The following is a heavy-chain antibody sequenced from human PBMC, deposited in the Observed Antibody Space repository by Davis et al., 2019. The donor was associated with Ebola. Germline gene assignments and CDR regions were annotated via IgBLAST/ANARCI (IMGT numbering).Heavy chain of an antibody. CDR2: TYYRSKWYN. Sequence: SQTLSLTCAISGDSVSSNSAAWNWIRQSPSRGLEWLGRTYYRSKWYNDYAVSVKSRITINPDTSKNQFSLQLNSVTPEDTAVYYCARSTYNYGYFGKYYYYYGMDVWGKGTTVTVSS. V-gene: IGHV6-1*01. J-gene: IGHJ6*04. CDR3: ARSTYNYGYFGKYYYYYGMDV. D-gene: IGHD5-18*01. CDR1: GDSVSSNSAA.